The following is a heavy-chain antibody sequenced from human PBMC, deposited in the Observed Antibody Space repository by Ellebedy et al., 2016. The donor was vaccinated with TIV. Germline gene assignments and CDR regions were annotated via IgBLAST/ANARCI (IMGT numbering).Heavy chain of an antibody. CDR2: IYHSGSN. J-gene: IGHJ4*02. CDR3: ARGAPFPYYFDS. Sequence: MPSETLSLTCAVSGGFISNYYWTWIRQSPEMGLEWIGYIYHSGSNGSNPSLKSRVTISVDTPKNQFSLKLNSVTAADTAVYYCARGAPFPYYFDSWGQGLLVTVSS. CDR1: GGFISNYY. V-gene: IGHV4-59*01.